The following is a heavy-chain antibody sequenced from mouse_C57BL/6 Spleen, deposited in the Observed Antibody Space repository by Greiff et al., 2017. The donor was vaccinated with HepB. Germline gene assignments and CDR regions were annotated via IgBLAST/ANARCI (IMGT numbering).Heavy chain of an antibody. V-gene: IGHV1-72*01. CDR3: ARENMGGNYEAMDY. CDR1: GYTFTSYW. CDR2: IDPNSGGT. Sequence: QVQLQQSGAELVKPGASVKLSCKASGYTFTSYWMHWVKQRPGRGLEWIGRIDPNSGGTKYNEKFKSKATLTVDKPSSTAYMQLSSLTSEDSAVYYCARENMGGNYEAMDYWGQGTSVTVSS. J-gene: IGHJ4*01. D-gene: IGHD2-1*01.